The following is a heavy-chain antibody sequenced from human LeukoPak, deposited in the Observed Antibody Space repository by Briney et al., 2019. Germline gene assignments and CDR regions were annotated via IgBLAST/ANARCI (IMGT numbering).Heavy chain of an antibody. CDR1: GYTFTGYY. Sequence: SVKVSCKASGYTFTGYYMHWVRQAPGQGLEWMGGIIPIFGTANYAQKFQGRVTITADESTSTAYMELSSLRSEDTAVYYCARPREYYDILTGYYWGQGTLVTVSS. V-gene: IGHV1-69*13. D-gene: IGHD3-9*01. CDR3: ARPREYYDILTGYY. CDR2: IIPIFGTA. J-gene: IGHJ4*02.